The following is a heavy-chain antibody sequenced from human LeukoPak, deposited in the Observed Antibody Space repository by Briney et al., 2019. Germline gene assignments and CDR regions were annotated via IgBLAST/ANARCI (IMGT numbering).Heavy chain of an antibody. CDR2: ISSHTGNS. V-gene: IGHV1-18*04. CDR1: GYTFTSYG. Sequence: ASEKISRKASGYTFTSYGISWVRQAPGQGLEWVGWISSHTGNSNYAQKLQSRDTMTTDTYTSTANMELRSLRSVDTAVYYCARDRRSGSPYYYYYGMDVWGKGTTATVSS. J-gene: IGHJ6*04. CDR3: ARDRRSGSPYYYYYGMDV. D-gene: IGHD3-10*01.